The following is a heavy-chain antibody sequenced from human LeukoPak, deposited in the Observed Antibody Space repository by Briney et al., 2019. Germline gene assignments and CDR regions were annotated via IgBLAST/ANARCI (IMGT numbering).Heavy chain of an antibody. D-gene: IGHD3-22*01. CDR3: AKDRDTSGYYFDTFDY. J-gene: IGHJ4*02. CDR1: GFTFSTYA. Sequence: GGSLRLSCAVSGFTFSTYAMSWVHQAPGKGLEWVSGVSGRGTSTHYADSVKGRFTISRDNSNNTLYLQMNSLRAEDTAVYYCAKDRDTSGYYFDTFDYWGQGILVTVSS. CDR2: VSGRGTST. V-gene: IGHV3-23*01.